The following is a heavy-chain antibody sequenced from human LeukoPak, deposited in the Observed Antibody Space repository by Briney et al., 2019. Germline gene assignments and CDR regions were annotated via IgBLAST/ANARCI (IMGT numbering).Heavy chain of an antibody. CDR2: ISGSGETT. D-gene: IGHD3-22*01. CDR1: RFTFSSYG. J-gene: IGHJ4*02. Sequence: PGGSLRLSCAASRFTFSSYGMTWPRQTSAKGLEWVSAISGSGETTYYSDSVKGRFTISRDNSKNTLFLQMNSLRVEDAAMYYCAKTHGYFDQWGQGTLVAVSS. V-gene: IGHV3-23*01. CDR3: AKTHGYFDQ.